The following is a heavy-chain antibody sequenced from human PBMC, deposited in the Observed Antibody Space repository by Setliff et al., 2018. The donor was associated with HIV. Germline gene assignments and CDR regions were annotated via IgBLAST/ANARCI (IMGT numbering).Heavy chain of an antibody. CDR1: GYSISSGYY. V-gene: IGHV4-38-2*01. CDR3: ARSRPFFDI. Sequence: PSETLSLTCAVSGYSISSGYYWGWIRQPPGKGLEWIGSIYHSGSTYYNPSLKSRVTISVDTSKNQFSLKLSSVTAADTAVYYCARSRPFFDIWGQGTMVTVS. J-gene: IGHJ3*02. CDR2: IYHSGST.